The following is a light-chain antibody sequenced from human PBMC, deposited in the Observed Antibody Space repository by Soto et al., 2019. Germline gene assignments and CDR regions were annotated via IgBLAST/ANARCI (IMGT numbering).Light chain of an antibody. CDR3: QQYNERPPWT. CDR2: GAS. Sequence: EIVMTQSPATLSVSPGESVTLSCRASLTMNNNIAWYQHKTGQAPSLLSFGASSRATGVPGRFSGSGFGTEFTLSISILQSEDFAVYYCQQYNERPPWTFGQGTTVEMK. V-gene: IGKV3-15*01. CDR1: LTMNNN. J-gene: IGKJ1*01.